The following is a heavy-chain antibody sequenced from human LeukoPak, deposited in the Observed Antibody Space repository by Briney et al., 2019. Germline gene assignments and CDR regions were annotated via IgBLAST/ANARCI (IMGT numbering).Heavy chain of an antibody. V-gene: IGHV1-69*01. CDR3: ARDRGSDYGGNPAYYFDY. Sequence: GGSLRLSCAASGGTFSSYAISWVRQAPGQGLEWMGGIIPIFGTANYAQKFQGRVTITADESTSTAYMELSSLRSEDTAVYYCARDRGSDYGGNPAYYFDYWGQGTLVTVSS. D-gene: IGHD4-23*01. CDR2: IIPIFGTA. J-gene: IGHJ4*02. CDR1: GGTFSSYA.